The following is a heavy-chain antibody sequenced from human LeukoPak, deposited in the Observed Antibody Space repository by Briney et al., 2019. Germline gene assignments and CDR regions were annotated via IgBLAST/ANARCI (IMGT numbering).Heavy chain of an antibody. CDR3: ATLITATKPRVIHYYGMDV. Sequence: PSETLSLTCTVSVGSISSGGYYWSWIRQHPGKGLEWIGYIYYSGSTYYNPSLKSRVTISVDTSKNQFSLKLSSVTAADTAVYYCATLITATKPRVIHYYGMDVWGQGTTVTVSS. V-gene: IGHV4-31*03. J-gene: IGHJ6*02. CDR2: IYYSGST. D-gene: IGHD1/OR15-1a*01. CDR1: VGSISSGGYY.